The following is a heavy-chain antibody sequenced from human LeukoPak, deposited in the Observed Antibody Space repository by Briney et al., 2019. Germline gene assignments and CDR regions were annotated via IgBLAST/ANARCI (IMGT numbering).Heavy chain of an antibody. J-gene: IGHJ4*02. CDR2: ISSSSSTI. CDR3: ARDKLGESYYFDY. V-gene: IGHV3-48*01. CDR1: GFTFSSYS. D-gene: IGHD3-16*01. Sequence: GGPLRLSCAASGFTFSSYSMNWVRQAPGKGLEWVSYISSSSSTIYYADSVKGRFTISRDNAKNSLYLQMNSLRAEDTAVYYCARDKLGESYYFDYWGQGTLVTVSS.